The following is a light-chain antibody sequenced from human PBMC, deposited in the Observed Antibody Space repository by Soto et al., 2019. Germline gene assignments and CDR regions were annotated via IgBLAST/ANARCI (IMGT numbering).Light chain of an antibody. J-gene: IGKJ2*01. Sequence: DIVMTQSPDSLAVPLGERATINCKSSQSVFFSSNNKNYLAWYQQKPGQPPKLIIYCASTRESGVPDRFSGSGSGTDFTLTISSLQAEDVAGYYCQQYYNTPPYTFGQGTKLEIK. CDR1: QSVFFSSNNKNY. CDR2: CAS. V-gene: IGKV4-1*01. CDR3: QQYYNTPPYT.